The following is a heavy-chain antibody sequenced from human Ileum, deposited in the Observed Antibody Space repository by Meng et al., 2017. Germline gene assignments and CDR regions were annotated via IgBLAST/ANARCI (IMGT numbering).Heavy chain of an antibody. V-gene: IGHV3-30*10. D-gene: IGHD2-2*01. CDR3: AQENFSS. CDR2: ISSDGINT. CDR1: GFMFRSFD. Sequence: GESLKISCAASGFMFRSFDMHWVRQAPGKGLEWVAFISSDGINTKYIDSVKGRFTVSRDNSRNMVNLQMDSLRAEDTALYYCAQENFSSWGQGTLVTVSS. J-gene: IGHJ4*02.